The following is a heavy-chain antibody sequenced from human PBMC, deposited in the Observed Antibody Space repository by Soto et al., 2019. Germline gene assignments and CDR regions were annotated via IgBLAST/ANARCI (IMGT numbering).Heavy chain of an antibody. J-gene: IGHJ6*02. D-gene: IGHD6-13*01. CDR2: ISWNSGSI. CDR3: AKDIMAAAGYYHYGMAV. Sequence: GGSLRLSCAASGFTFDDYAMHWVRQAPGKGLEWVSGISWNSGSIGYADSVKGRFTISRDNAKNSLYLQMNSLRAEDTALYYCAKDIMAAAGYYHYGMAVWGQGTSVTVSS. V-gene: IGHV3-9*01. CDR1: GFTFDDYA.